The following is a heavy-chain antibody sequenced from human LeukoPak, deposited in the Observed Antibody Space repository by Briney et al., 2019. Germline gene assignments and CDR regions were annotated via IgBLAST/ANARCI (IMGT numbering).Heavy chain of an antibody. CDR3: ARSEEKPVTSEITMIVVVITPNFDY. J-gene: IGHJ4*02. Sequence: GGSLRLSCAASGFTFISYAMHWVRQAPGKGLEWVAVISYDGSNKYYADSVKGRFTISRDNSKNTLYLQMNSLRAEDTAVYYCARSEEKPVTSEITMIVVVITPNFDYWGQGTLVTVSS. V-gene: IGHV3-30-3*01. D-gene: IGHD3-22*01. CDR1: GFTFISYA. CDR2: ISYDGSNK.